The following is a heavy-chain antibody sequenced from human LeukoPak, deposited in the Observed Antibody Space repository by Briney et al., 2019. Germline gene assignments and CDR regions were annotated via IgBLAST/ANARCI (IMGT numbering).Heavy chain of an antibody. V-gene: IGHV3-30*02. Sequence: GGSLRLSCAASGFTFSSYAMHWVRQAPGKGLEWVAFIRYDGSNKYYADSVKGRFTISRDNSKNTLYLQMNSLRAEDTAVYYCAKDEEEDYGGNSPWFDPWGQGTLVTVSS. J-gene: IGHJ5*02. CDR3: AKDEEEDYGGNSPWFDP. CDR2: IRYDGSNK. CDR1: GFTFSSYA. D-gene: IGHD4-23*01.